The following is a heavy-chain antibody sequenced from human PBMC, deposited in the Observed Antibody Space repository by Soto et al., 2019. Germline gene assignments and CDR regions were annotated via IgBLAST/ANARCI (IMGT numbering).Heavy chain of an antibody. Sequence: QVQLVQSGAEVKKPGSSVKVSCKASGGTFSSYAISWVRQAPGQGLEWMGGIIPIFGTANYAQKFQGRVTITADEYTSKDYMGLSSLRSEDTAVYYCARDENVNSGRYYETSVYWGQGTLVTVSS. CDR3: ARDENVNSGRYYETSVY. V-gene: IGHV1-69*01. CDR1: GGTFSSYA. D-gene: IGHD1-26*01. J-gene: IGHJ4*02. CDR2: IIPIFGTA.